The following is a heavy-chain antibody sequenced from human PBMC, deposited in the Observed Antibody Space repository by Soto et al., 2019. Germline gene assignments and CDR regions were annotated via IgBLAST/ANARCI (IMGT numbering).Heavy chain of an antibody. Sequence: SVKVSCKASGGTFSSYTISWVRQAPGQGLEWMGRIIPILGIANYAQKLQGRVTITADKSTSTAYMELSSLRSEDTAVYYCARERVATTSDGYYYYMDVWGKGTTVTVSS. CDR1: GGTFSSYT. CDR2: IIPILGIA. CDR3: ARERVATTSDGYYYYMDV. D-gene: IGHD5-12*01. J-gene: IGHJ6*03. V-gene: IGHV1-69*04.